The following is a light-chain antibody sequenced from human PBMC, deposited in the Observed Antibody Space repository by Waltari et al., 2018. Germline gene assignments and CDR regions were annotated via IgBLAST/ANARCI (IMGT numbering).Light chain of an antibody. V-gene: IGKV3-15*01. CDR2: AAS. CDR1: QSVSSD. J-gene: IGKJ1*01. Sequence: EIVMTQSPATLSVSPGERATLSCRASQSVSSDLAWYQQTSGQAPRLPIYAASNRAPGIPARFKGSGSGTEFTLTISSLQSGDSAVYYCQQYNNWPLTFGQGTKVEIK. CDR3: QQYNNWPLT.